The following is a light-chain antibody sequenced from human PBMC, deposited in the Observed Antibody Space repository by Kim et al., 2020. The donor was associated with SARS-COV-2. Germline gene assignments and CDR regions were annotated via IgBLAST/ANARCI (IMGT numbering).Light chain of an antibody. CDR3: QQHNAYPLT. J-gene: IGKJ4*01. CDR1: NDIRNH. Sequence: APVGDKFTIPCRASNDIRNHFAWYQQKPGKAPELLIYAASTLQSGVPSRFSGSGSGTDFTLTISSLQPEDFATYYCQQHNAYPLTFGGGTKVDIK. V-gene: IGKV1-9*01. CDR2: AAS.